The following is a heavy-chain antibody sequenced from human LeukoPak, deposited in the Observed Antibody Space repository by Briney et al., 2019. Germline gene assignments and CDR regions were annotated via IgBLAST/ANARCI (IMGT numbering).Heavy chain of an antibody. V-gene: IGHV4-30-2*01. CDR3: ASRNMPSNRRSAFDI. D-gene: IGHD1-14*01. CDR1: GGSISNGDHY. J-gene: IGHJ3*02. Sequence: SETLSLTCTVSGGSISNGDHYWSWIRQHPGKGLEWIGYIYHSGSTYYNPSLKSRVTISVDRSKNQFSLKLSSVTAADTAVYYCASRNMPSNRRSAFDIWGQGTMVTVSS. CDR2: IYHSGST.